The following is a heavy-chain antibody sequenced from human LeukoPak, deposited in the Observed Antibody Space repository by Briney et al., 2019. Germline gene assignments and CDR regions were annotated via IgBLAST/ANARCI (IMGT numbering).Heavy chain of an antibody. J-gene: IGHJ4*02. CDR1: GGTFSSYA. V-gene: IGHV1-69*13. Sequence: ASVKVSCKASGGTFSSYAISWVRQAPGQGLEWMGGIIPIFGTANYAQKFQGRVTITADESTSTAYMELSSLRSEDTAVYYCARDQWELLTIDYWGQGTLVTVSS. CDR2: IIPIFGTA. D-gene: IGHD1-26*01. CDR3: ARDQWELLTIDY.